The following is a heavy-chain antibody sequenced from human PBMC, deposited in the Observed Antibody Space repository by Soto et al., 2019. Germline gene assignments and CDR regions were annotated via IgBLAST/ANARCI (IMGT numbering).Heavy chain of an antibody. CDR1: GFSLSSSGVG. D-gene: IGHD1-26*01. CDR2: IYWNDDK. J-gene: IGHJ4*02. Sequence: QITLKESGPTLVKPTQTLTLTCIFSGFSLSSSGVGVGWIRQPPGQSLEWLGLIYWNDDKRYSPSVKSRLTINKDTSKNPVVLTMINMDPVDTATYLCARWTLGGSYWYFDNWGPGTLVTVSA. V-gene: IGHV2-5*01. CDR3: ARWTLGGSYWYFDN.